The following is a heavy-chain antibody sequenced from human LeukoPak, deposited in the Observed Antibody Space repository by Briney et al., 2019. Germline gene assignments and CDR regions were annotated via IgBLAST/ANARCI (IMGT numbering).Heavy chain of an antibody. CDR2: VKSKTDGGTT. V-gene: IGHV3-15*01. Sequence: GGSLRLSCAASGFTFSSYGMHWVRQAPGKGLEWVGRVKSKTDGGTTDYPAPIKDRFTVSRDDSKNTLYLQMNSLKTEDTAVYYCTTEYNWNYVHWGQGTLVTVSS. J-gene: IGHJ4*01. D-gene: IGHD1-7*01. CDR1: GFTFSSYG. CDR3: TTEYNWNYVH.